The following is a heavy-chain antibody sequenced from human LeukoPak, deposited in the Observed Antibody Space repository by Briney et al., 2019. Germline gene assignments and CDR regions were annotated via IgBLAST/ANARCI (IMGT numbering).Heavy chain of an antibody. CDR3: ARGWHDITMIVVVMTSVSYYLDV. Sequence: SETLSLTCAVYGGSFSGYHWTWIRQSPGKGLEWIGDINPSGSTYYNPSLKSRLTISVDTSKNQFSLKLRSVTAADAAVYYCARGWHDITMIVVVMTSVSYYLDVWGKGTTVTVS. D-gene: IGHD3-22*01. CDR2: INPSGST. V-gene: IGHV4-34*01. CDR1: GGSFSGYH. J-gene: IGHJ6*03.